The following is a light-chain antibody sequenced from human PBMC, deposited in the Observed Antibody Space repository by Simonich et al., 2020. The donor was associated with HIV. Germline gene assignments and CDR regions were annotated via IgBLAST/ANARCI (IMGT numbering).Light chain of an antibody. CDR2: EGR. CDR3: CSYADNYIWV. Sequence: QSALTQPASVSGSPGQSITISCTGTSSDFGSYNLVSWYQQHPGKAPKLMIYEGRKRPSGVSNRFSGSKSGNTASLTISGLQAEDEADYYCCSYADNYIWVFGGGTKLTVL. CDR1: SSDFGSYNL. J-gene: IGLJ3*02. V-gene: IGLV2-23*01.